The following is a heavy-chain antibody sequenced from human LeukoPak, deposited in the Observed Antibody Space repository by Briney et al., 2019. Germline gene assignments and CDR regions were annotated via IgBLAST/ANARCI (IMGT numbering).Heavy chain of an antibody. CDR3: AKYEKEMAALYYYYYMDV. CDR2: IRYDGSNK. D-gene: IGHD5-24*01. CDR1: GFTFNRYG. J-gene: IGHJ6*03. V-gene: IGHV3-30*02. Sequence: GGSLRLSCAASGFTFNRYGMHWVRQAPGKGLEWVASIRYDGSNKYYADSVKGRFTISRDDSKNTLYLQMNSLRVEDTAVYYCAKYEKEMAALYYYYYMDVWGKGTTVTVSS.